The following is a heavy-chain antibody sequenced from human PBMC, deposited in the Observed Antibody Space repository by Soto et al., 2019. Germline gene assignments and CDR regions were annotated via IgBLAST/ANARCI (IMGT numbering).Heavy chain of an antibody. J-gene: IGHJ4*02. CDR1: GFTCRTSA. CDR3: AKEPVWMAVAGSTFDN. CDR2: INFSGTST. V-gene: IGHV3-23*01. D-gene: IGHD6-19*01. Sequence: EVQLLESGGGLVQPGGSLRLSCAASGFTCRTSAMSWVLQAPGKGLEWVSAINFSGTSTYYADSVKGRFTISRDNSKNTLYLHMNSLRAEDTAGYYCAKEPVWMAVAGSTFDNWGQGTLVTVSS.